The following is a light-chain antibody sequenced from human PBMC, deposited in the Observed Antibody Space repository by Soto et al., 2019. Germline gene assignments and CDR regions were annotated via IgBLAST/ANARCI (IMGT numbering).Light chain of an antibody. CDR1: SSDVGGYNY. CDR3: SSYTSSSTTV. Sequence: QSVLTQPASVSGSPGQSITISCTGTSSDVGGYNYVSWYQQHPGKAPKLMIYEVSNRLSGVSNRFSGSKSGNTASLTISGLQAEYEADYYCSSYTSSSTTVFGTGIKATV. V-gene: IGLV2-14*01. J-gene: IGLJ1*01. CDR2: EVS.